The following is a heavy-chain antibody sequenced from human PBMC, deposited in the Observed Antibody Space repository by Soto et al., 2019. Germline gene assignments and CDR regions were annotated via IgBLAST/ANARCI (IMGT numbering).Heavy chain of an antibody. Sequence: EVQLVESGGGLVQPGGSLRLSCVASGFSFTTSWMTWVRQAPGKGLEWVANIKRDGSKKNYLDSVKGRFTISRDNAENSLYLQMNMLRVEDTAVYYCARALSPSFSDTPFEVFEIWGQGTVVAVSS. V-gene: IGHV3-7*04. D-gene: IGHD1-26*01. CDR2: IKRDGSKK. J-gene: IGHJ3*02. CDR3: ARALSPSFSDTPFEVFEI. CDR1: GFSFTTSW.